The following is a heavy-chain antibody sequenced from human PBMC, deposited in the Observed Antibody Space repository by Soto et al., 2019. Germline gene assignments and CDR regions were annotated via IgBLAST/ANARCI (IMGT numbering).Heavy chain of an antibody. D-gene: IGHD3-10*01. CDR1: CGSFSGYY. Sequence: QVLLQQWGAGLLKPSATLSLTCAVYCGSFSGYYWSWIRQPPGKGLEWIGEINHSGSTNYNPSLTSRVTISVDTSKSQFSLKLSSLTAADTAVYFCARGDFGSGNYWGQGTLVTVSS. CDR3: ARGDFGSGNY. V-gene: IGHV4-34*02. J-gene: IGHJ4*02. CDR2: INHSGST.